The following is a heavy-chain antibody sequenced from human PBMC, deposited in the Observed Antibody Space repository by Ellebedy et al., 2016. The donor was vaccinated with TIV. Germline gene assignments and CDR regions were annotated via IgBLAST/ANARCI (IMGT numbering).Heavy chain of an antibody. D-gene: IGHD3-10*01. V-gene: IGHV3-20*04. CDR2: INWNGGS. CDR3: ARLAGYVGSGQYYFDY. Sequence: GESLKISCAASGFAFDDYDMGWVRQAPGRGLEWVSSINWNGGSSVDSVKGRFTIPRDNGKNSLYLQMNSLRAEDTAFYYCARLAGYVGSGQYYFDYWGQGTLVTVSS. J-gene: IGHJ4*02. CDR1: GFAFDDYD.